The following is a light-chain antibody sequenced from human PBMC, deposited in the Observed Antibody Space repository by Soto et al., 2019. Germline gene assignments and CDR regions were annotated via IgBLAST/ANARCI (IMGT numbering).Light chain of an antibody. CDR1: SSNIGAGYD. CDR3: QSYDSSLSGSV. V-gene: IGLV1-40*01. Sequence: QSVLTQPHSVSGAPGQRVTISCTGSSSNIGAGYDVHWYQQLPGTAPKLLIYGNSNRPSGVPDRFSGSKSGTSASLAITGLQAEDEADYDCQSYDSSLSGSVFGGGTKLTVL. CDR2: GNS. J-gene: IGLJ3*02.